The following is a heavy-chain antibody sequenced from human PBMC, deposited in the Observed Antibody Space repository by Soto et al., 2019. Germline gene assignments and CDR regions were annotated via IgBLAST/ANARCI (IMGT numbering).Heavy chain of an antibody. V-gene: IGHV4-59*08. D-gene: IGHD6-6*01. J-gene: IGHJ4*02. Sequence: PSETLSLTCTVSGDSINNYYWSWIRQPPGKGLEWIGYIHSSGSTNYTPSLKSRVTISVDTSKNQFSLNLSSVTAADTAVFYCARSSIEPRVFMYPFDSWGQGTLVTVSS. CDR1: GDSINNYY. CDR3: ARSSIEPRVFMYPFDS. CDR2: IHSSGST.